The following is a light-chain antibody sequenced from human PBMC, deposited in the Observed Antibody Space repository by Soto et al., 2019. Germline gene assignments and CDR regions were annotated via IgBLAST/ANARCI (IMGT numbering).Light chain of an antibody. CDR2: WAS. Sequence: DIVMTQFPDSLAVSLGERASINCKSSQSILYNSNNKDYLAWYQQKPGQPPKLLIYWASTRESGVPDRFSGSGSGTDFTLTISSLQAEDVEVYYCQQYYSTPFTFGPGTKVDIK. CDR3: QQYYSTPFT. V-gene: IGKV4-1*01. J-gene: IGKJ3*01. CDR1: QSILYNSNNKDY.